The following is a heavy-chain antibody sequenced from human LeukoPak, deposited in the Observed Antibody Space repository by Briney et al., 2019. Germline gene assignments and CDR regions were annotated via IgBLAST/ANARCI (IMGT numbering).Heavy chain of an antibody. CDR2: INTDGSRT. J-gene: IGHJ4*02. V-gene: IGHV3-74*01. Sequence: PGGSLRLSCVASGFTFDDYWMHWVRQIPGKGLVWISDINTDGSRTRYANSVRGRFTISRDNAKNTVYLQMNSLRADDTGIFYWLRGELTPGVGYWGQGTLVTVSS. CDR3: LRGELTPGVGY. CDR1: GFTFDDYW. D-gene: IGHD3-10*01.